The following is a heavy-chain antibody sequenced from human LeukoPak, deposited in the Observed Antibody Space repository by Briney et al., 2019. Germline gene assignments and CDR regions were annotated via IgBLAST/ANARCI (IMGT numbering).Heavy chain of an antibody. V-gene: IGHV4-59*01. Sequence: SETLSLTCTVSGGSISSYYWSWIRQPPGKGLEWIGYIYYSGSTNYNPSLKSRVTISVDTSKNQFSLNLKSVTAADTAVYYCARGKGYFDYWGQGTLITVSS. CDR1: GGSISSYY. CDR2: IYYSGST. CDR3: ARGKGYFDY. J-gene: IGHJ4*02.